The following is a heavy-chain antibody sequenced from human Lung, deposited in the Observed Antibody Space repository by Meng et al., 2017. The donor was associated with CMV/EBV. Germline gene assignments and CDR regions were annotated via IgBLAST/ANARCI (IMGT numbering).Heavy chain of an antibody. CDR2: VSGSGGGT. J-gene: IGHJ4*02. CDR3: AKVLAGTRLPDC. CDR1: GFTYSSYA. Sequence: GGSLRLSCAASGFTYSSYAMNWVRQAPGKGLEWVSAVSGSGGGTYYADSVKGRFTISRDNSKNTVYLQMDSLRAEDTAMYYCAKVLAGTRLPDCWRRGTLVTVSS. V-gene: IGHV3-23*01. D-gene: IGHD1-7*01.